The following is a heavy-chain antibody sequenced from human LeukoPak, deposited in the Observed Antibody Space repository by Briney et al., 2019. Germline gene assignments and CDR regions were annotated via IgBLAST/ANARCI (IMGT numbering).Heavy chain of an antibody. Sequence: GASVKVSCKASGFTFTSSAVQWVRQARGQRLEWIGWIVVGSGNTNYAQKFQERVTITRDMSTSTAYMELSSLRSEDTAVYYCARAVTTVGNWFDPWGQGTLVTVSS. CDR3: ARAVTTVGNWFDP. CDR2: IVVGSGNT. D-gene: IGHD4-11*01. V-gene: IGHV1-58*01. J-gene: IGHJ5*02. CDR1: GFTFTSSA.